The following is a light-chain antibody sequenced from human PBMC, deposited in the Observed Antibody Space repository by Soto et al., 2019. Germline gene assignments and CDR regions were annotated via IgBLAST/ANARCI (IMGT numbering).Light chain of an antibody. CDR3: ASYTFKTSYV. CDR1: NVDVGGYNY. J-gene: IGLJ1*01. Sequence: QSALTQPASVSGSPGQSITISCTGTNVDVGGYNYVSWYQHHPGKAPKLLIFEVSNRPSGVSNRFSGSKSGNTASLTISGLQSEDEADYYCASYTFKTSYVFGSGTKVTV. V-gene: IGLV2-14*01. CDR2: EVS.